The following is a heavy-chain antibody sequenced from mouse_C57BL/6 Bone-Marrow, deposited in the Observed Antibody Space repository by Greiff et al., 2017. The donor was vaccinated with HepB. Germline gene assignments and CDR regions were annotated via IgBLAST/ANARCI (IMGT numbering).Heavy chain of an antibody. D-gene: IGHD2-10*01. J-gene: IGHJ2*01. Sequence: EVQLQQPGPELVKPGASVKISCKASGYTFTDYYMNWVKQSHGQSLEWIGDINPNNGGTSYNQKFKGKATLTVDKSSSTAYMELRSLTSEESAVYYCARPTTDYWGQGTTLTVSS. CDR1: GYTFTDYY. CDR2: INPNNGGT. CDR3: ARPTTDY. V-gene: IGHV1-26*01.